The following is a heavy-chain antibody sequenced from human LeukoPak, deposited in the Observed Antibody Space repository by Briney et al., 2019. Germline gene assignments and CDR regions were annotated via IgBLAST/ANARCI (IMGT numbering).Heavy chain of an antibody. V-gene: IGHV1-3*03. CDR3: AELGITMIGGV. Sequence: ASVKVSCKASGYTFTDYALHWVRQAPGQSLEWMGWITTGRGETRYSQEFQRRITFTRDTSASTVYMDLSDLRSEDTAVYYCAELGITMIGGVWGKGTTVTISS. CDR2: ITTGRGET. J-gene: IGHJ6*04. D-gene: IGHD3-10*02. CDR1: GYTFTDYA.